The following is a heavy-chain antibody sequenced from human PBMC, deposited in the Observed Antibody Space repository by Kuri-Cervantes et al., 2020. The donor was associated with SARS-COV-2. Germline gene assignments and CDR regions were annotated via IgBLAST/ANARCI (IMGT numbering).Heavy chain of an antibody. V-gene: IGHV3-74*01. CDR3: ARDVVHDFWSGYENCFDP. D-gene: IGHD3-3*01. CDR1: GFTFSSYW. Sequence: GGSLRLSCAASGFTFSSYWMHWVRPAPGKGLVWVSRINSDGSSTSYADSVKGLFTISRDNAKNTLYLQMNSLRAEDTAVYSCARDVVHDFWSGYENCFDPWGQGTLVTVSS. J-gene: IGHJ5*02. CDR2: INSDGSST.